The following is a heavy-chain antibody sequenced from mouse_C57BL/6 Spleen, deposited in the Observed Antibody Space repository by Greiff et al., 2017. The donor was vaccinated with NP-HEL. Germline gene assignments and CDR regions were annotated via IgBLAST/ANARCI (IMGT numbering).Heavy chain of an antibody. CDR3: ARMPTGGFAY. CDR1: GYAFSSYW. CDR2: IDPGDGDT. Sequence: QVQLQQSGAELVKPGASVKISCKASGYAFSSYWMNWVKQGPGKGLEWIGQIDPGDGDTNYNGKFKGKATLTADKSSSTAYMQLSSLTSEDSAVYFCARMPTGGFAYWGQGTLVTVSA. J-gene: IGHJ3*01. D-gene: IGHD2-10*01. V-gene: IGHV1-80*01.